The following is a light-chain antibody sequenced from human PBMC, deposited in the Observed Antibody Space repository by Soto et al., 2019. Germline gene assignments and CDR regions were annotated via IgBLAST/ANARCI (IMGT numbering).Light chain of an antibody. Sequence: DIQMTQSPSSLSASVGDRVTITCQASQDISNSLNWYQQKPGKAPKLLIYDASNLETGVPSRFSGSGSGTDFTFTISSLQPEDIATYYCQQYDNLPPFTCGPGTKVDIK. J-gene: IGKJ3*01. V-gene: IGKV1-33*01. CDR3: QQYDNLPPFT. CDR1: QDISNS. CDR2: DAS.